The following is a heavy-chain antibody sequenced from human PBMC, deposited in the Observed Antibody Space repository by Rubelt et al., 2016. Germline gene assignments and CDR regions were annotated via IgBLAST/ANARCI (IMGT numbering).Heavy chain of an antibody. CDR3: ASSWYMVW. CDR1: GGSISTYY. J-gene: IGHJ4*02. CDR2: INHSGTT. V-gene: IGHV4-34*10. Sequence: QVQLQESGPGLVKPSETLSLTCAVSGGSISTYYWSWIRQPPGKGLEWIGEINHSGTTNYNPSLKSRVTMSVEPSKKQFSRKLTSVTAADSAVYYCASSWYMVWWGQGTRVTVSS. D-gene: IGHD6-13*01.